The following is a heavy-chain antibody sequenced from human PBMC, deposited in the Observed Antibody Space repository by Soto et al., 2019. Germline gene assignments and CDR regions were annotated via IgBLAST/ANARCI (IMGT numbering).Heavy chain of an antibody. V-gene: IGHV3-30*03. CDR1: GFTFSNYG. CDR2: ISYDGSIE. CDR3: GRDWVWFGAHPIDN. Sequence: QVQLVESGGGVVQPGRSLRLSCAASGFTFSNYGMHWVRQAPGKGLDWVAVISYDGSIEYYSESVKGRFTMSRDNSANTVYLQMNSLRTEDTSVYFCGRDWVWFGAHPIDNWGQGTLVTVSS. D-gene: IGHD3-10*01. J-gene: IGHJ4*02.